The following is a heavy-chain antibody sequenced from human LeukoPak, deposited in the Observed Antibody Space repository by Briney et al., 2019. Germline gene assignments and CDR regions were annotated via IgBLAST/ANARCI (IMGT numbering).Heavy chain of an antibody. CDR1: GGSISSFY. CDR2: VDTSGST. Sequence: PETLSLTCTVSGGSISSFYWSWVRQSAGKGLEWIGRVDTSGSTHYNPSLGSRVTMSLDTSNNQFSLKLSSVTVADTAVYYCARGLGGASYYMDVWGKGTTVTVSS. V-gene: IGHV4-4*07. CDR3: ARGLGGASYYMDV. J-gene: IGHJ6*03. D-gene: IGHD3-16*01.